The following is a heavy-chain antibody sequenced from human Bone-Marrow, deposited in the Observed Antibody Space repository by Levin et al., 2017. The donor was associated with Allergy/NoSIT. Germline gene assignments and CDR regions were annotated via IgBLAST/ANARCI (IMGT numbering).Heavy chain of an antibody. V-gene: IGHV3-23*01. D-gene: IGHD6-19*01. CDR2: ISGSGGST. CDR3: AKRERPSGWDNDAFDI. CDR1: GFTFSSYA. J-gene: IGHJ3*02. Sequence: GGSLRLSCAASGFTFSSYAMSWVRQAPGKGLEWVSAISGSGGSTYYADSVKGRFTISRDNSKNTLYLQMNSLRAEDTAVYYCAKRERPSGWDNDAFDIWGQGTMVTVSS.